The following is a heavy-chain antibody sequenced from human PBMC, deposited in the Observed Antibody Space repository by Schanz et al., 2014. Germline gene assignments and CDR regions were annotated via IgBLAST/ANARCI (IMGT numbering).Heavy chain of an antibody. CDR3: ARDRRRYCSTASCLHDNWFDP. Sequence: QLQLVQSGAEVKKPGSSVKVPCKLSGGTFSSYTISWMRQAPGQGLEWMGKIIPVLNIATYAQRFQGRVTITADRSTSTAYMELSSLRSEDTAVYYCARDRRRYCSTASCLHDNWFDPWGQGTLVIVSS. V-gene: IGHV1-69*08. CDR2: IIPVLNIA. CDR1: GGTFSSYT. J-gene: IGHJ5*02. D-gene: IGHD2-2*01.